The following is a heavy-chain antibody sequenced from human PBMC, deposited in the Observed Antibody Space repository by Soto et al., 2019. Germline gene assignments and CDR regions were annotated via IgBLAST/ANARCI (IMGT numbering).Heavy chain of an antibody. D-gene: IGHD6-13*01. Sequence: QVQLVESGGGVVQPGRSLRLSCAASGVTFSSYAMHWVRQAPGKGLEWVAVISYDGSNKYYADSVKGRFTISRDNSKNTLYLQMNSLRAEDTAVYYCARDRFSSSWYPYFDYWGQGTLVTVSS. CDR1: GVTFSSYA. CDR2: ISYDGSNK. V-gene: IGHV3-30-3*01. CDR3: ARDRFSSSWYPYFDY. J-gene: IGHJ4*02.